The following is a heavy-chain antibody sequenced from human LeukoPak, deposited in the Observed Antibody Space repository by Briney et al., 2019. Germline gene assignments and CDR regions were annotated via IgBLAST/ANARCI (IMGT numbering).Heavy chain of an antibody. CDR1: GYTLTELS. CDR3: ATGRGYSGYERDLPAFDY. Sequence: ASVKVSCKVSGYTLTELSMHWVRQAPGKGLEWMGGFDPEDGETIYAQKFQGRVTMTEDTSTDTAYMELSSLRPEDTAVYYCATGRGYSGYERDLPAFDYWGQGTLVTVSS. J-gene: IGHJ4*02. D-gene: IGHD5-12*01. V-gene: IGHV1-24*01. CDR2: FDPEDGET.